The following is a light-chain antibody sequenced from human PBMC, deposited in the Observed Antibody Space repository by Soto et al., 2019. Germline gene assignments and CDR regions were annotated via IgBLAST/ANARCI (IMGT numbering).Light chain of an antibody. CDR2: QSS. CDR1: NLGDKH. V-gene: IGLV3-1*01. J-gene: IGLJ1*01. Sequence: SYELTQPPSVSVSPGQTASITCSGDNLGDKHVCWYQQKPGQSPVLVIYQSSKRPSGIPERFSGSNSGNTATLTISETQALDEADYYCQAWDISARVFGTGTKLTVL. CDR3: QAWDISARV.